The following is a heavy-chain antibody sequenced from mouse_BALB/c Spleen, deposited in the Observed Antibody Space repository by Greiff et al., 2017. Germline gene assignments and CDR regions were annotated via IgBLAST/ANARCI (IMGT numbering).Heavy chain of an antibody. CDR1: GFSLTSYG. V-gene: IGHV2-2*02. CDR2: IWSGGST. D-gene: IGHD4-1*01. J-gene: IGHJ2*01. Sequence: VKLMESGPGLVQPSQSLSITCTVSGFSLTSYGVHWVRQSPGKGLEWLGVIWSGGSTDYNAAFISRLSISKDNSKSQVFFKMNSLQANDTAIYYCARNWGTGTGFDYWGQGTTLTVSS. CDR3: ARNWGTGTGFDY.